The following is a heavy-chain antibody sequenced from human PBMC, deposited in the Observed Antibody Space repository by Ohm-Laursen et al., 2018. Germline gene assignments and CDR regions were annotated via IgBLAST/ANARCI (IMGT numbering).Heavy chain of an antibody. J-gene: IGHJ6*02. D-gene: IGHD3-22*01. V-gene: IGHV1-2*02. CDR2: INPNSGGT. CDR1: GYTFIDYY. Sequence: ASVKVSCKASGYTFIDYYMHWVRQAPGQGLEWMGWINPNSGGTNYAQKFQGRVTMTRDTSISTADMELTSLRSDDTAVYYCAKDWEWLSLQGYMDVWGQGTTVTVSS. CDR3: AKDWEWLSLQGYMDV.